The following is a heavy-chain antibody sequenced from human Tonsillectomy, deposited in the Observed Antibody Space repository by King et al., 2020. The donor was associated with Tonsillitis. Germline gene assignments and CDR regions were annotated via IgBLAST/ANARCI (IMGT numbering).Heavy chain of an antibody. D-gene: IGHD3-22*01. J-gene: IGHJ4*02. CDR3: ARFYYDSSGFYFDGFDY. Sequence: QVTLKESGPALVKPTQTLTLTCTFSGFSLSTSGMRVRWIRQPPGKALEWLARIDWDDEKFYSTSLKTRLTISKDTSRNQVVLTMTNMDPVDTATYYCARFYYDSSGFYFDGFDYWGQGTLVTVSS. CDR1: GFSLSTSGMR. CDR2: IDWDDEK. V-gene: IGHV2-70*04.